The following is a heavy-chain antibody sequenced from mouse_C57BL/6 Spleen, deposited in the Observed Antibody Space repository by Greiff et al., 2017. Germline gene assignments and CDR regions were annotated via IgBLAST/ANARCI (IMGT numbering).Heavy chain of an antibody. D-gene: IGHD3-1*01. J-gene: IGHJ2*01. CDR3: ARSGWDYFDY. CDR2: IHPNSGST. V-gene: IGHV1-64*01. CDR1: GYTFTSYW. Sequence: QVQLQQPGAELVKPGASVQLSCKASGYTFTSYWMHWVKQRPGQGLEWIGMIHPNSGSTNYNEKFKSKATLTVDKSSSTAYMQLSSLTSEDSAVYYCARSGWDYFDYWGQGTTLTVSS.